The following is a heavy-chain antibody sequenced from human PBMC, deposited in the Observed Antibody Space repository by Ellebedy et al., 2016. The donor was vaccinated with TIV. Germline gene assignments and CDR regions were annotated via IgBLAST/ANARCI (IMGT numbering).Heavy chain of an antibody. J-gene: IGHJ3*01. CDR3: MRPPYPPEGFDV. CDR1: GYSFSKYW. Sequence: KVSCKGSGYSFSKYWIGWVRQMPGKGLEWMGTIYPDDSDTRYSPSFQGKVTISVDKSIDTAFLQWSSLKATDTAIYYCMRPPYPPEGFDVWGQGTKVTVSP. V-gene: IGHV5-51*01. CDR2: IYPDDSDT.